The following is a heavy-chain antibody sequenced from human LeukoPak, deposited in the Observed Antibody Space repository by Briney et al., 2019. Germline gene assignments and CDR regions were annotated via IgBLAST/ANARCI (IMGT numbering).Heavy chain of an antibody. J-gene: IGHJ4*02. CDR1: GGSISSYY. D-gene: IGHD4-23*01. V-gene: IGHV4-59*08. CDR3: ARRGGHGGSFDY. Sequence: SETLSLTCTVSGGSISSYYWSWIRQPPGKGLEWIGYIHYSGSGSTNYNPSLKSRVTISVDTSKNQFSLKLSSVTAADTAVYYCARRGGHGGSFDYWGQGTLVTVSS. CDR2: IHYSGSGST.